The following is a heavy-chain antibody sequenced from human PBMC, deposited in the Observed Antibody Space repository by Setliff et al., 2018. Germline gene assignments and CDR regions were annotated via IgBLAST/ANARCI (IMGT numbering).Heavy chain of an antibody. J-gene: IGHJ6*03. D-gene: IGHD3-10*01. V-gene: IGHV7-4-1*02. Sequence: ASVKVSCKASGYTFIDYGMSWVRQAPGQSLEWMGWINTHTGNPTYAQGFTGRFVFSLDTSVRTAYLQISSRKAEDTAVYYCARASRFGTTMWRGDYYMDVGGKGTTVTVSS. CDR1: GYTFIDYG. CDR2: INTHTGNP. CDR3: ARASRFGTTMWRGDYYMDV.